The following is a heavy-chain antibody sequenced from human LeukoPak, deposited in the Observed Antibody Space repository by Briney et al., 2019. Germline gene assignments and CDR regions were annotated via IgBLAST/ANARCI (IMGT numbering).Heavy chain of an antibody. J-gene: IGHJ5*02. CDR3: ARERIVVVPAAIPYNWFDP. D-gene: IGHD2-2*02. CDR2: INHSGST. Sequence: PSETLSLTCAVYGGSFSGYYWSWIRQPPGKGLEWIGEINHSGSTNYNPSLKSRVTISVDTSKNQFSLKLSSVTAADTAVYYCARERIVVVPAAIPYNWFDPWGQGTLVTVSS. V-gene: IGHV4-34*01. CDR1: GGSFSGYY.